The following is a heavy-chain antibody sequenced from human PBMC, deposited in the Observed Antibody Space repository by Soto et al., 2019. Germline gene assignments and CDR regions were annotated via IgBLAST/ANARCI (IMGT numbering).Heavy chain of an antibody. CDR2: ISPYSGNT. J-gene: IGHJ4*02. CDR3: VRFASSGWYTGGY. CDR1: GYIFTNYD. D-gene: IGHD6-19*01. V-gene: IGHV1-18*01. Sequence: QVQLVQSGGEVKKPGASVKVSCKASGYIFTNYDIGWVRQAPGQGLEWMGWISPYSGNTKYTQKVQGRVTMTTDTYTRTAYMELRSLRSDDTAVYYCVRFASSGWYTGGYWGQGTLVTVSS.